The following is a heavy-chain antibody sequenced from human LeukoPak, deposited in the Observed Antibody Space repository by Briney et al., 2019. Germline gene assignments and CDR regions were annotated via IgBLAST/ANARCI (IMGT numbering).Heavy chain of an antibody. V-gene: IGHV1-18*01. CDR2: ISAHNGDP. CDR1: GYPFSRYL. Sequence: ASVKVSCKTSGYPFSRYLISWVRQAPGQGLEWMGWISAHNGDPKYAQRVQDRLTMTTDTSTSTAYMELRSLTPNDTAVYHCAREVLKKHLLDWGHGTLVTVSS. CDR3: AREVLKKHLLD. J-gene: IGHJ4*01.